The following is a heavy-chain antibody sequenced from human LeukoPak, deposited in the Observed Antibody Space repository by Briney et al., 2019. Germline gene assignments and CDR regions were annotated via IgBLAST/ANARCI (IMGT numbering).Heavy chain of an antibody. CDR3: ARRVISSNASFDY. J-gene: IGHJ4*02. D-gene: IGHD2-21*01. V-gene: IGHV4-31*03. Sequence: SQTLSLTCTVSGDSISRGTYYWTWIRQHPGEGLEWIGNVFYTGSTNNNPSLKSRVIISVDRSKNQFSLKVNSVTAADTAVYYCARRVISSNASFDYWGQGTLVTVSS. CDR2: VFYTGST. CDR1: GDSISRGTYY.